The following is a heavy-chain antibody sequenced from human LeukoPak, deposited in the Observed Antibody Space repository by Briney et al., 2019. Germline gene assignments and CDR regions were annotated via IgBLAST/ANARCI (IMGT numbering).Heavy chain of an antibody. CDR3: ARVGDSSGRYNWFDP. D-gene: IGHD6-19*01. CDR1: GGSFSGYY. Sequence: SETLSLTCAVYGGSFSGYYWSWVRQPPGKGLEWIGEINHRGSTNYNPSLKSRVTISVDTSKNQFSLKMSSVTAADTAVYYCARVGDSSGRYNWFDPWGQGTLVTVSS. CDR2: INHRGST. V-gene: IGHV4-34*01. J-gene: IGHJ5*02.